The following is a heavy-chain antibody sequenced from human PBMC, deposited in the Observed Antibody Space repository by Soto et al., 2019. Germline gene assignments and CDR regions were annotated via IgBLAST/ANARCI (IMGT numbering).Heavy chain of an antibody. CDR2: IIPIFGTA. D-gene: IGHD2-15*01. CDR1: GGTFSSYA. V-gene: IGHV1-69*13. Sequence: SVKVSCKASGGTFSSYAISWVRQAPGQGLEWMGGIIPIFGTANCAQKFQGRVTITADESTSTAYMELSSLRSEDTAVYYCARGGGYCSGGSCYQDRYCYYHGMDVWGQGTTVTVSS. J-gene: IGHJ6*02. CDR3: ARGGGYCSGGSCYQDRYCYYHGMDV.